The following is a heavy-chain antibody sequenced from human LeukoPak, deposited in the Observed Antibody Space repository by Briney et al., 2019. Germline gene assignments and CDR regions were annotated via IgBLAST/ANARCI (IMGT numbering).Heavy chain of an antibody. CDR2: ISYDGSNE. V-gene: IGHV3-30*04. D-gene: IGHD1-1*01. Sequence: HPGRSLRLSCAASGITFRSYAMHWVRQAPGKGLEWVAVISYDGSNENYADSVKGRFTISRDKSKSTLYLQMNSLRAEDTAMYYCARGIAMTTLNALDIWGQGTMVTVSS. CDR1: GITFRSYA. CDR3: ARGIAMTTLNALDI. J-gene: IGHJ3*02.